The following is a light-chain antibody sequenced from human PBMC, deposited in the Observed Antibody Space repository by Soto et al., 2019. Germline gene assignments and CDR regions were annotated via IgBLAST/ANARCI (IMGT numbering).Light chain of an antibody. CDR1: SGHSRYA. CDR2: VNSDGSH. Sequence: QPVLTQSPSASASLGASVKLTCTVSSGHSRYAIAWHQQQPEKGPRFLMKVNSDGSHSKGDGIPDRFSGSSSGAERYLTISSLQSEDEADYYCQTWGTGMVFGGGTKLTAL. J-gene: IGLJ2*01. CDR3: QTWGTGMV. V-gene: IGLV4-69*01.